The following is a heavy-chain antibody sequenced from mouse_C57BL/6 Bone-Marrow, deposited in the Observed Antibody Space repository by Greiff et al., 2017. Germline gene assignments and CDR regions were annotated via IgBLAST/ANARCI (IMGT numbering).Heavy chain of an antibody. CDR2: IDPETGGT. D-gene: IGHD2-4*01. Sequence: VKLMESGAELVRPGASVTLSCKASGYTFTDYEMHWVKQTPVHGLEWIGAIDPETGGTAYNQKFKGKAILTADKSSSTAYMELRSLTSEDSAVYYCTRADFDYGAYWGQGTLVTVSA. CDR3: TRADFDYGAY. CDR1: GYTFTDYE. J-gene: IGHJ3*01. V-gene: IGHV1-15*01.